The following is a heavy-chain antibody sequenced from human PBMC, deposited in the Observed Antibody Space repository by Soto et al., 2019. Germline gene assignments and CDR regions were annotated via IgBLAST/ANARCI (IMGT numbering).Heavy chain of an antibody. D-gene: IGHD1-20*01. J-gene: IGHJ4*02. V-gene: IGHV3-33*01. CDR3: ARDPSPFNWNAGGRGELDY. CDR1: GFTFSSYG. CDR2: IWCDGSNK. Sequence: QVQLVESGGGVVQPGRSLRLSCAASGFTFSSYGMHWVRQAPGKGLEWVAVIWCDGSNKYYADSVKGRFTISRDNSKNTLYLQMNSRRAEDTAVFYCARDPSPFNWNAGGRGELDYWGQGPLVTVSS.